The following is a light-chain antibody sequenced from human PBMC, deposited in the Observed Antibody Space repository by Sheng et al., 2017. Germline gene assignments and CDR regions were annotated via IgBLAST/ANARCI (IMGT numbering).Light chain of an antibody. V-gene: IGLV3-1*01. CDR1: KLGDKY. J-gene: IGLJ2*01. Sequence: SYELTQPPSVSVSPGQTASITCSGDKLGDKYVCWYQQKPGQSPVLVVYQDTKRPSGIPERFSGSNSGKTATLTISGTQAMDEADYYCQAWDSSTSVVFGGGTKLTVL. CDR2: QDT. CDR3: QAWDSSTSVV.